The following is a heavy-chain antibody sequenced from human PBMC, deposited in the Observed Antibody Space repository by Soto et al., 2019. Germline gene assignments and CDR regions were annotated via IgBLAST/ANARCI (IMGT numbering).Heavy chain of an antibody. Sequence: ASVKVSCKASGYTFTSYGISWVRQAPGQGLEWMGWISAYNGNTNYAQKLQGRVTMTTDTSTSTAYMELRSLRSDDTAVYYCARDCPWFGEYYYYMDVWGKGTTVTVSS. J-gene: IGHJ6*03. CDR1: GYTFTSYG. D-gene: IGHD3-10*01. CDR2: ISAYNGNT. V-gene: IGHV1-18*01. CDR3: ARDCPWFGEYYYYMDV.